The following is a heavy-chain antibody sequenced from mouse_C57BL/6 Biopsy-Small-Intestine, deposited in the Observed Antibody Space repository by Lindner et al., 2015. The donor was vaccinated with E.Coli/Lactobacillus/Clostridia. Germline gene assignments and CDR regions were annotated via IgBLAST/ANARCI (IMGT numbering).Heavy chain of an antibody. CDR3: ARGGTVPYWYFDV. CDR2: IFPGDDDT. V-gene: IGHV1-80*01. Sequence: VQLQESGAELVKPGASVKISCKVSGYGFSSYWMNWVKQRPGKGLEWIGQIFPGDDDTQYNGMFKGKATLTADKSSSTAYMQLSSLTSEDSAVYFCARGGTVPYWYFDVWGTGTTVTVSS. J-gene: IGHJ1*03. CDR1: GYGFSSYW. D-gene: IGHD1-1*01.